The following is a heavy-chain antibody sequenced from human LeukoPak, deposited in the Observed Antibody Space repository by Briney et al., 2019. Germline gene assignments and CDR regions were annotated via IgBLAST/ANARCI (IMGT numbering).Heavy chain of an antibody. CDR3: AKGRGSGGWPNYYYYGMDV. CDR1: GFTFSSSG. J-gene: IGHJ6*02. CDR2: IRYDGSYK. V-gene: IGHV3-30*02. D-gene: IGHD3-10*01. Sequence: GRSLRLSCAASGFTFSSSGMHWVRQAPGKGLEWVAFIRYDGSYKYYADSVRGRFTISRDNSKNTLYLQMNSLRAEDTAVYYCAKGRGSGGWPNYYYYGMDVWGQGTTVTVSS.